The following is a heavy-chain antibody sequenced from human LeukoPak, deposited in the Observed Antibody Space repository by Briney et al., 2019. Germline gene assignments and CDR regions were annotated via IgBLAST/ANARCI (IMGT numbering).Heavy chain of an antibody. CDR2: ISSSGSTI. CDR1: GFTFSDYY. Sequence: GGSLRLSCVASGFTFSDYYMSWIRQAPGKGLEWVSYISSSGSTIYYADSVKGRFTISRDNAKNSLYLQMNSLRAEDTAVYYCARDRAAMVIDYWGQGTLVTVSS. V-gene: IGHV3-11*04. J-gene: IGHJ4*02. D-gene: IGHD5-18*01. CDR3: ARDRAAMVIDY.